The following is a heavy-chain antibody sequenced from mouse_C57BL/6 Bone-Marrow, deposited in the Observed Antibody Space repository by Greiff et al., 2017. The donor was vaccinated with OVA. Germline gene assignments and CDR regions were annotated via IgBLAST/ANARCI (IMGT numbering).Heavy chain of an antibody. V-gene: IGHV1-64*01. CDR3: ARRGGLYDANYFDY. CDR2: IHPNSGST. CDR1: GYTFTSYW. D-gene: IGHD2-12*01. Sequence: QVQLKQPGAELVKPGASVKLSCKASGYTFTSYWMHWVKQRPGQGLEWIGMIHPNSGSTNYNEKFKSKATLTVDKSSSTAYMQLSSLTSEDSAVYYCARRGGLYDANYFDYWGQGTTLTVSS. J-gene: IGHJ2*01.